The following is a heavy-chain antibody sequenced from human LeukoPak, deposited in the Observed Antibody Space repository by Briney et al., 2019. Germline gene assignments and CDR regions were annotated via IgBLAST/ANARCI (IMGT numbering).Heavy chain of an antibody. Sequence: SQTLSLTCAIFGDSVSSNTATWNWIGQSPSRGLEWLGRTYYRSKWYNDYAISLRSRIIFNPDTSKNQFSLQLNSLTPEDTAVYFCARGRAVAGIPFDFWGQGILVTVSS. CDR3: ARGRAVAGIPFDF. CDR2: TYYRSKWYN. J-gene: IGHJ4*02. D-gene: IGHD6-19*01. CDR1: GDSVSSNTAT. V-gene: IGHV6-1*01.